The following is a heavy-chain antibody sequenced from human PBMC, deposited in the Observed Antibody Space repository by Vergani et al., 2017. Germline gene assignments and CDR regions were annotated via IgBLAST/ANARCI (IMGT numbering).Heavy chain of an antibody. J-gene: IGHJ4*02. D-gene: IGHD5-24*01. CDR2: IYYSGST. CDR3: ARRRDGYLDY. Sequence: QLQLQESGPGLVKPSETLSLTCTVPGGSISSSSYYWGWIRQPPGKGLEWIGNIYYSGSTYYNPSLNSRVTISVDTSKNQFSLKLSSVTAADTAVYYCARRRDGYLDYWGQGTLVTVSA. CDR1: GGSISSSSYY. V-gene: IGHV4-39*01.